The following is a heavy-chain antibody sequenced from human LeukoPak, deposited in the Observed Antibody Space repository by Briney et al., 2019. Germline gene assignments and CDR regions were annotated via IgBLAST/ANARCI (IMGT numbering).Heavy chain of an antibody. CDR2: ISGSGGST. D-gene: IGHD3-3*01. CDR3: AKERVRFLEWLSAVGFDY. V-gene: IGHV3-23*01. Sequence: GGSLRLSCAASGFTFSSYAMSWVRQAPGKGLEWVSAISGSGGSTYYADSVKGRFTISRDNSKNTLYLQMNSLRAEDTAVYYCAKERVRFLEWLSAVGFDYWGQGTLVTVSS. CDR1: GFTFSSYA. J-gene: IGHJ4*02.